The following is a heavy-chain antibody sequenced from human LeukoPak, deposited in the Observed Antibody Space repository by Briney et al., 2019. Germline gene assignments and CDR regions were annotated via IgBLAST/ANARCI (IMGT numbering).Heavy chain of an antibody. J-gene: IGHJ3*01. CDR1: GFTFNNNA. D-gene: IGHD2-2*01. Sequence: PGGSLRLSCATSGFTFNNNAMSWVRQAPGKGLEWVSAINGGGDATEYADSVKGRFTISRDNSKNTLYLQMNSLRPDDTAVYYCARCTASCYANAFDVWAKGHCSPSLQ. CDR2: INGGGDAT. CDR3: ARCTASCYANAFDV. V-gene: IGHV3-23*01.